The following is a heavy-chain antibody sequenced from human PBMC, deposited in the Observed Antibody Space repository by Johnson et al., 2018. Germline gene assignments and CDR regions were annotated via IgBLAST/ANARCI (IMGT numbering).Heavy chain of an antibody. CDR1: GFTFSGYS. D-gene: IGHD1-14*01. CDR2: ISSKSTFT. J-gene: IGHJ4*02. Sequence: QVQLVQSGGGLVKPGGSLRLSCAASGFTFSGYSMSWIRQTPEKGLEWVSYISSKSTFTYYEESVKGRFPVSRDNGKSSLSLQMNSLRAEDTAVYYCARDAGITTGLLIDYWGQGTLVTVSS. CDR3: ARDAGITTGLLIDY. V-gene: IGHV3-11*05.